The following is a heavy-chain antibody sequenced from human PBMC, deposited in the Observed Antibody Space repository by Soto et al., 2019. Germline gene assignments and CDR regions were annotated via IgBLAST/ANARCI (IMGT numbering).Heavy chain of an antibody. D-gene: IGHD5-18*01. V-gene: IGHV3-7*01. CDR3: ARDFYGGYTYGPGDY. J-gene: IGHJ4*02. CDR2: IHGDGGKI. Sequence: GGSLRLSCAASGFMFSAYWMSWVRQAPGKGLEWVANIHGDGGKIYYVDSVKGRFTISRDNAKRALYLQMNSLRAEDTAVYYCARDFYGGYTYGPGDYWGQGALVTVSS. CDR1: GFMFSAYW.